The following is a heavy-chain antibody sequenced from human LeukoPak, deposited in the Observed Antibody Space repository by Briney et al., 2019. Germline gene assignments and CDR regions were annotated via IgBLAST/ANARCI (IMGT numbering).Heavy chain of an antibody. J-gene: IGHJ4*02. CDR2: IIPIFGTA. V-gene: IGHV1-69*13. Sequence: VASVTVSCTASGGTFSSYAISWVRQAPGQGLEWMGGIIPIFGTANYAQKFQGRVTITADESTSTAYMELSSLRSEDTAVYYCARGFGDHHDYAFWGQGTLVTVSS. D-gene: IGHD3-10*01. CDR1: GGTFSSYA. CDR3: ARGFGDHHDYAF.